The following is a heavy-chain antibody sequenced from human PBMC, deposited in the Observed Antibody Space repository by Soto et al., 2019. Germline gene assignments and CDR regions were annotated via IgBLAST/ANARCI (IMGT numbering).Heavy chain of an antibody. V-gene: IGHV4-34*01. D-gene: IGHD6-19*01. J-gene: IGHJ6*02. CDR1: GGSFVGYY. CDR2: INHSGST. CDR3: ARGHSSGWYYYYGMDV. Sequence: SETLSLTCAVYGGSFVGYYWSCIRHPPWKGLEWIVEINHSGSTNYNPSLKSRVTISVDTSKNQFSLKLSSVTAADTAVYYCARGHSSGWYYYYGMDVWGQGTTVTVSS.